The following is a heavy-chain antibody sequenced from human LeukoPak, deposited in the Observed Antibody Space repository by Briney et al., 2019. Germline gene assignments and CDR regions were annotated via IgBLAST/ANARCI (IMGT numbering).Heavy chain of an antibody. Sequence: SETLSLTCTVSGGSISSSSYYWGWIRQPPGKGLEWIGSIYYSGRTYYNPSLKSRVTISVDTSKNQFSLKLSYVTAEDTAVYYCARVKYRSSWYEGDWFDPWGQGTLVTVSS. J-gene: IGHJ5*02. V-gene: IGHV4-39*07. D-gene: IGHD6-13*01. CDR1: GGSISSSSYY. CDR3: ARVKYRSSWYEGDWFDP. CDR2: IYYSGRT.